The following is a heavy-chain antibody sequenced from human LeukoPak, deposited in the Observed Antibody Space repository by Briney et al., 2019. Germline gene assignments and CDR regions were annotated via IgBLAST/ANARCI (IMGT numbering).Heavy chain of an antibody. CDR2: IYYSGGT. Sequence: SETLSLTCTVSGGSINNYYWSWIQQPPGKGLEWIGYIYYSGGTNYNPSLKSRVTISVDTSKNLISLRLSSVTAADTAVYYWARDLGQYFDYWGQGALVTVSS. J-gene: IGHJ4*02. CDR1: GGSINNYY. V-gene: IGHV4-59*01. D-gene: IGHD3-16*01. CDR3: ARDLGQYFDY.